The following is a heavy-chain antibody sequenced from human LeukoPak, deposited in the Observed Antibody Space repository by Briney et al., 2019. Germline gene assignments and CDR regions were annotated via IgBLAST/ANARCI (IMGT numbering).Heavy chain of an antibody. D-gene: IGHD2-2*01. CDR2: IYHSGST. CDR1: GGSISSSNW. CDR3: ARVGIVVVPAATRWFDP. J-gene: IGHJ5*02. Sequence: PSETLSLTCAVSGGSISSSNWWSWVRQPPGKGLEWIGEIYHSGSTNYNPSLKSRVTISVDKSKNQFSLKLSSVTAADTAVYYCARVGIVVVPAATRWFDPWGQGTLVTVSS. V-gene: IGHV4-4*02.